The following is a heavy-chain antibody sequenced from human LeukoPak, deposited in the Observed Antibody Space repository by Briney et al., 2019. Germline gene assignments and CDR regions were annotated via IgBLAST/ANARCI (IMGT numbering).Heavy chain of an antibody. CDR1: GYSISSGYY. J-gene: IGHJ4*02. V-gene: IGHV4-38-2*02. D-gene: IGHD4-11*01. CDR3: ASLRERSYYARGFDY. Sequence: PSETLSLTCTVSGYSISSGYYWCWIRQPPGKGLEWIGSIYHSGSTYYTPSLTSRITISVDTSKNQFSLKLSSVTAADTAVYYCASLRERSYYARGFDYWGQGTLVNVSS. CDR2: IYHSGST.